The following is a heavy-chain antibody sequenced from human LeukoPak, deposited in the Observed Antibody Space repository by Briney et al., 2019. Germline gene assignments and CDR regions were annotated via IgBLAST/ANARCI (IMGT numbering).Heavy chain of an antibody. Sequence: SLRLSCAASGFTFSSYAMSWVRQAPGKGLEWVSGVSGSGGSTYYADSVKGRFTISRDSSKNTLYLQMNSLRAEDTAVYYCAKDLDIVATITGNWGQGTLVSVSS. J-gene: IGHJ4*02. D-gene: IGHD5-12*01. CDR1: GFTFSSYA. V-gene: IGHV3-23*01. CDR3: AKDLDIVATITGN. CDR2: VSGSGGST.